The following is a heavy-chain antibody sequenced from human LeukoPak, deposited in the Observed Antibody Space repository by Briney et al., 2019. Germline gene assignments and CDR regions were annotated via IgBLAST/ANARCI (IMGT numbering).Heavy chain of an antibody. J-gene: IGHJ4*02. CDR3: ARVPLRFLEPFDY. CDR2: ISHSGTT. D-gene: IGHD3-3*01. CDR1: GGSLNGYY. Sequence: SETLSLTCSAYGGSLNGYYWSWIRQPPGKGLEWIGEISHSGTTNYNPSLTSRVTMSLDTSKNQFSLKLNSATAADTAVYYCARVPLRFLEPFDYWGQGTLVTVSS. V-gene: IGHV4-34*01.